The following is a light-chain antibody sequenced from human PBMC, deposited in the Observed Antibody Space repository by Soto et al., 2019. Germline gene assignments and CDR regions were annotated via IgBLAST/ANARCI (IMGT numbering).Light chain of an antibody. CDR3: SSHGGANNFYV. Sequence: QSVLTQPPSASGSPGQSVTISCTGTSSDIGAYNYVSWYQQHPGKVPKLIIYEVTKRPSGVPDRFSASKSGNTASLTVSGLQAEDEADYYCSSHGGANNFYVFGTGTKAPS. J-gene: IGLJ1*01. CDR1: SSDIGAYNY. CDR2: EVT. V-gene: IGLV2-8*01.